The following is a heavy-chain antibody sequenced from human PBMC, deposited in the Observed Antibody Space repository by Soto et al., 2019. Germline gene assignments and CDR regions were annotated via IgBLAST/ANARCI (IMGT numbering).Heavy chain of an antibody. Sequence: EVQLVESGGGLVQPGGSLRLTCAASGFILSGYWMSWVRQAPGKGLEWVAKVKQDGSNKYYLDSVKGRFTISRDNAKNSLYLQMNSLRAEDTAVYYCARGGGNFDQWGQGTLVTVSS. D-gene: IGHD3-16*01. J-gene: IGHJ4*02. CDR3: ARGGGNFDQ. CDR1: GFILSGYW. V-gene: IGHV3-7*04. CDR2: VKQDGSNK.